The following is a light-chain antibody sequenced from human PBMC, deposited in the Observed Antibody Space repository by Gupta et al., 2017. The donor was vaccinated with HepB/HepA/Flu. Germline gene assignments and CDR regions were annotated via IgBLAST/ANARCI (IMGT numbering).Light chain of an antibody. CDR1: QSISTW. CDR3: QHYSSYPIT. V-gene: IGKV1-5*03. Sequence: DIQMTQSPSTLSASVGDRVTITCRASQSISTWLAWYQQKPGKAPNLLIYKASSLERVVPSRFSGSGSGTEFTLTISGLQPDDFATYYCQHYSSYPITFGQGTRLEIK. J-gene: IGKJ5*01. CDR2: KAS.